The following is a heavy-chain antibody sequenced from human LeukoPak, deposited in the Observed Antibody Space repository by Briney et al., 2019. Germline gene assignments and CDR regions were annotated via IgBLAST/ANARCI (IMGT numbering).Heavy chain of an antibody. Sequence: ASVKVSCKASGYTFTGYYMHWVRQAPGQGLEWMGWINPNSGGTNYAQKFQGRVTMTRDTPISTAYMELSRLRSDDTAVYYCARGLYTDNYYYYGMDVWGQGTTVTVSS. CDR3: ARGLYTDNYYYYGMDV. CDR2: INPNSGGT. V-gene: IGHV1-2*02. CDR1: GYTFTGYY. J-gene: IGHJ6*02. D-gene: IGHD2-2*02.